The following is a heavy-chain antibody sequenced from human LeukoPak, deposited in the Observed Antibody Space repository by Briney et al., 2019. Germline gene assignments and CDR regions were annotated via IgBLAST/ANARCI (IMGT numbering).Heavy chain of an antibody. CDR3: ARIRMRWLQLTPLYYFDY. CDR1: GYTFTGYY. CDR2: INPNSGGT. J-gene: IGHJ4*02. Sequence: GASVKVSCKASGYTFTGYYMHWVRQAPGQELEWMGWINPNSGGTNYAQKFQGRVTMTRDTSISTAYMELSRLRSDDTAVYYCARIRMRWLQLTPLYYFDYWGQGTLVTVSS. D-gene: IGHD5-24*01. V-gene: IGHV1-2*02.